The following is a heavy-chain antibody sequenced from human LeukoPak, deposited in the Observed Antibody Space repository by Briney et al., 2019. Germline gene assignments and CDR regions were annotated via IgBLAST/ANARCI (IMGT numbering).Heavy chain of an antibody. D-gene: IGHD4-23*01. J-gene: IGHJ4*02. CDR3: AHSCGGGNSAYFDY. Sequence: RKSGPKLVNPTQTLTLTCTFSGFSLRTSGLGVGWIRQPPGKALEWLAVIYWDDDDRYSPSLKSRLTITKDTSKNQVALTMTNMDPVDTATYYCAHSCGGGNSAYFDYWGQGTLVTVSS. V-gene: IGHV2-5*02. CDR1: GFSLRTSGLG. CDR2: IYWDDDD.